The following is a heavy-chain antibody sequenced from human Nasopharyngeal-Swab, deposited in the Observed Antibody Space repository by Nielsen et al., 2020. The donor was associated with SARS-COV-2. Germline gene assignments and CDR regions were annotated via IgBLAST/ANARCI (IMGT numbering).Heavy chain of an antibody. CDR3: ASPTYCSSTSCSYGMDV. V-gene: IGHV1-69*13. J-gene: IGHJ6*02. Sequence: SVKVSCKASGGTFSSYAISWVRQAPGQGLEWMGGIIPIFGTANYAQKFQGRVTITADESTSTAYMELSSLRSEDTAVYYCASPTYCSSTSCSYGMDVWGQGTTVTVSS. D-gene: IGHD2-2*01. CDR1: GGTFSSYA. CDR2: IIPIFGTA.